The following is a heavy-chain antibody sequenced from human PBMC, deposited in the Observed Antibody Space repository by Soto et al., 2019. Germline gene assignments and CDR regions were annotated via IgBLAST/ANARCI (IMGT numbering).Heavy chain of an antibody. CDR2: ISGSGGST. CDR3: AKDHYYDSSGYYYDKIY. V-gene: IGHV3-23*01. D-gene: IGHD3-22*01. CDR1: GFTFSSYA. J-gene: IGHJ4*02. Sequence: GGSLRLSCAASGFTFSSYAMSWVRQAPGKGLEWVSAISGSGGSTYYADSVKGRFTISRDNSKNTLYLQMNSLRAEDTAVYYCAKDHYYDSSGYYYDKIYWGQGTLVTVSS.